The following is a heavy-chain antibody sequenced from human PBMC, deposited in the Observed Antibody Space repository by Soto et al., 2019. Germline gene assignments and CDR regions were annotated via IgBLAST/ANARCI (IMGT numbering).Heavy chain of an antibody. CDR1: GASVTLSNW. CDR2: AYHSGST. J-gene: IGHJ3*01. D-gene: IGHD4-17*01. V-gene: IGHV4-4*02. CDR3: ARATDDYADDYDV. Sequence: QMQLQQSGPGLVKPSGTLSLTCTVSGASVTLSNWWTWIRQSPGRGLEWIGQAYHSGSTNYNPSLETRVTISVDTSKNQFSLNLTSVTAADTAVYYCARATDDYADDYDVWGQGTSVTVSS.